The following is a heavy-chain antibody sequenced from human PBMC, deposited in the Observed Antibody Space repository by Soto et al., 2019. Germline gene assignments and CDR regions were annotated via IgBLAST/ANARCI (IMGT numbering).Heavy chain of an antibody. V-gene: IGHV1-46*01. J-gene: IGHJ4*02. CDR3: ATVKRNYGDYVVYFDY. CDR1: GYTFTSYY. D-gene: IGHD4-17*01. Sequence: ASVKVSCKASGYTFTSYYMHWVRQAPGQGLEWMGIINPSGGSTSYAQKFQGRVTMTEDTSTDTAYMELSSLRSEDTAVYYCATVKRNYGDYVVYFDYWGQGTLVTVSS. CDR2: INPSGGST.